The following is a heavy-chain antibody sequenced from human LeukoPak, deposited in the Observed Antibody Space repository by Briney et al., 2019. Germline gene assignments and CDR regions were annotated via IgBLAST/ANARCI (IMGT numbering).Heavy chain of an antibody. CDR3: ARAGYSSIPNDY. CDR1: GFTFSSYG. D-gene: IGHD6-13*01. V-gene: IGHV3-33*01. Sequence: PGGSLRLSCAASGFTFSSYGMHWVRQAPGKGLEWVAVIWYDGSNKYYADSVKGRFTISRDSAKNSLYLQMNSLRAEDTAVYYCARAGYSSIPNDYWGQGTLVTVSS. J-gene: IGHJ4*02. CDR2: IWYDGSNK.